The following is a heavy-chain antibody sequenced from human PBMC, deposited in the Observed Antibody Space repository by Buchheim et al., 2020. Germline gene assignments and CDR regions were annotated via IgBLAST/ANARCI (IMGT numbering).Heavy chain of an antibody. CDR3: ARDSQYYYDSPFR. CDR2: ISNDGSSE. Sequence: QVQLVESGGGVVQPGRSLRLSCVVSGFTFTNHGMHWVRQAPGRGLEWVTVISNDGSSEYYAGSVTGRFTISRDNSKNTLYLEMNSLRPEDTAVYYCARDSQYYYDSPFRWGQGTL. J-gene: IGHJ4*02. CDR1: GFTFTNHG. V-gene: IGHV3-30*03. D-gene: IGHD3-22*01.